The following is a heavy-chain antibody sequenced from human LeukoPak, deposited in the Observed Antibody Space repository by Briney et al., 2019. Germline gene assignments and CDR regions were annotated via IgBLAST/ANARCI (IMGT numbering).Heavy chain of an antibody. D-gene: IGHD5-18*01. J-gene: IGHJ4*02. V-gene: IGHV1-8*01. CDR3: ARRNTAMVAGLDY. CDR1: GYTFTTYD. Sequence: ASVKVSCKASGYTFTTYDINWVRQATGQGLEWMGWMNPNSGNTGYAQKFQGRVTMTRNTSISTAFMELRGLRSEDTAVYFCARRNTAMVAGLDYWGQGSLVTVSS. CDR2: MNPNSGNT.